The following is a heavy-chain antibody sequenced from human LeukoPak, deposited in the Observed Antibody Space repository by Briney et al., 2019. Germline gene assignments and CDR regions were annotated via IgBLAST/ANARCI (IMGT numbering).Heavy chain of an antibody. D-gene: IGHD6-19*01. CDR2: INPNSGGT. V-gene: IGHV1-2*04. CDR3: ARVSHQWLVGFDY. J-gene: IGHJ4*02. Sequence: ASVKVSCKASGYTFTVYYMHWVRQAPGQGLEWMGWINPNSGGTNYAQKFQGWVTMTRDTSISTAYMELSRLRSDDTAVYYCARVSHQWLVGFDYGGQGTLVTVSS. CDR1: GYTFTVYY.